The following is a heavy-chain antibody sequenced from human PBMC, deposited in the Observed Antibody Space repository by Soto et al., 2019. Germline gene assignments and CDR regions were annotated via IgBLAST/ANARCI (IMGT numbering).Heavy chain of an antibody. CDR3: VRQRAYYYYYMDV. J-gene: IGHJ6*03. V-gene: IGHV4-34*01. Sequence: SETLSLTCAVYGGSFSGYYLSWIRQPPGKGLEWIGEINHSGSTNYNPSLKSRVTISVDTSKNQFSLRLSSVTAADTAVYYCVRQRAYYYYYMDVWGKGTTVTVSS. CDR1: GGSFSGYY. CDR2: INHSGST.